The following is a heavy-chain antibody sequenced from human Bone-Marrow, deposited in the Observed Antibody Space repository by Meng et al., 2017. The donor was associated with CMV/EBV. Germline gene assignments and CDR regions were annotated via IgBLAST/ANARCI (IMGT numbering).Heavy chain of an antibody. CDR3: ASLKYYYDSSGYHLPGD. V-gene: IGHV4-38-2*02. D-gene: IGHD3-22*01. J-gene: IGHJ4*02. CDR1: GYSISSGYY. Sequence: SETLSLTRTVSGYSISSGYYWGWIRQPPGKGLEWIGSIYHSGSTYYNPSLKSRVTISVDTSKNQFSLKLSSVTAADTAVYYCASLKYYYDSSGYHLPGDWGQGTLVTVSS. CDR2: IYHSGST.